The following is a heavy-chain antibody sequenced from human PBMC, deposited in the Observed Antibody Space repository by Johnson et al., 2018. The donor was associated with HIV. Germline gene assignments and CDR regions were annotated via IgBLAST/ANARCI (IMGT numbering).Heavy chain of an antibody. CDR3: AKERTAMVTPFDA. V-gene: IGHV3-30*04. Sequence: QEKLVESGGGVVQPGRSLRLSCAASGFTFSNFALHWVRQAPGKGLEWVAIISYSGSDTYYVDSVKGRFTVSRDNSENTLFLQMNSLRDEDTAVYYCAKERTAMVTPFDAWGQGTRVTVSS. CDR1: GFTFSNFA. J-gene: IGHJ3*01. D-gene: IGHD5-18*01. CDR2: ISYSGSDT.